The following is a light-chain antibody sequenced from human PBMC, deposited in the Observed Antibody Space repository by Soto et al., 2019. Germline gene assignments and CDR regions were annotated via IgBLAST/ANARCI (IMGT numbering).Light chain of an antibody. Sequence: IRLTQSPSFLSASVEDRVTITCRASQDISNYLAWYQQKPGKAPKLLMYTASTLQSGVPSRFSGSGSGTEFTLTISSLQPEDFATYYCQQLNNYPRTFGQGTKVDIK. V-gene: IGKV1-9*01. CDR1: QDISNY. CDR2: TAS. J-gene: IGKJ1*01. CDR3: QQLNNYPRT.